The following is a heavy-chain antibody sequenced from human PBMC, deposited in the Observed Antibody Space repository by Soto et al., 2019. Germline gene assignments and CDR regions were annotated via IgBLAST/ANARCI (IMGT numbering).Heavy chain of an antibody. D-gene: IGHD3-3*02. CDR3: ATVATHSHNWIDP. CDR1: GFTFNSNW. Sequence: EVQLVESGGGLVQPGGSLRLSCAASGFTFNSNWMHWVRQAPGKGLVWVSRINADGSTTTYADSVKGRFTISRDNAKNTLYLHMNSLRAEDTAVYFCATVATHSHNWIDPWGQGTLVTVSS. J-gene: IGHJ5*02. V-gene: IGHV3-74*01. CDR2: INADGSTT.